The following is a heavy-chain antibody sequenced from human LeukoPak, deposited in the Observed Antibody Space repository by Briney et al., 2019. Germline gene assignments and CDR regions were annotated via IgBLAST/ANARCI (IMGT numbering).Heavy chain of an antibody. CDR2: ISCNSGTI. V-gene: IGHV3-9*01. J-gene: IGHJ4*02. Sequence: GGSFRHICGASGVTFYDYARHWFGRPIGKGLVGVSGISCNSGTIGYADSVKGRFTISRDNAKNSLYLQMNSLRAEDTALYYCAKDIYPKSSSWYYFDYWGQGTLVTVSS. D-gene: IGHD6-13*01. CDR1: GVTFYDYA. CDR3: AKDIYPKSSSWYYFDY.